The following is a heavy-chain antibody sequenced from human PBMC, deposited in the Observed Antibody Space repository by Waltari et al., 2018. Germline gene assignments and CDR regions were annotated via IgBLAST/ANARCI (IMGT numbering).Heavy chain of an antibody. CDR2: ISYDGSNK. J-gene: IGHJ1*01. CDR1: GFTFSSYA. D-gene: IGHD4-17*01. CDR3: ARDGHGDYFGEEAEYFQH. Sequence: QVQLVESGGGVVQPGRSLRLSCAASGFTFSSYAMHWVRQAPGKGLEWVAVISYDGSNKYYADSVKGRFTISRDKSKNTLYLQMNSLRAEDTAVYYCARDGHGDYFGEEAEYFQHWGQGTLVTVSS. V-gene: IGHV3-30-3*01.